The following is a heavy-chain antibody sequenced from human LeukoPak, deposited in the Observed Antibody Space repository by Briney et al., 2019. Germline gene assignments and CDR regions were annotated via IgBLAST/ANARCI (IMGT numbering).Heavy chain of an antibody. Sequence: SVKVSCKASGGTFSSYAISRVRQATGQGLEWMGGIIPIFGTANYAQKFQGRVTITADKSTSTAYMELSSLRSEDTAVYYCAIECSGGSCYPFAFDIWGQGTMVTVSS. CDR2: IIPIFGTA. D-gene: IGHD2-15*01. CDR3: AIECSGGSCYPFAFDI. V-gene: IGHV1-69*06. J-gene: IGHJ3*02. CDR1: GGTFSSYA.